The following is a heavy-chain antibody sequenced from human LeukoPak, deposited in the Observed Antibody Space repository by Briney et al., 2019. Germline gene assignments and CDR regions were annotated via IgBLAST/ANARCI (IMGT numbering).Heavy chain of an antibody. D-gene: IGHD3-3*01. J-gene: IGHJ5*02. CDR1: GFTFNSYW. CDR3: ARDRITIFGVVIPNNWFAP. CDR2: IKQDGSEK. V-gene: IGHV3-7*01. Sequence: GGSLRLSCAASGFTFNSYWMSWVRQAPGKGLEWVANIKQDGSEKYYVDSVKGRFTISRDNAKNSLYLQMNSLRAEDTAVYYCARDRITIFGVVIPNNWFAPLVKGTLVTVSS.